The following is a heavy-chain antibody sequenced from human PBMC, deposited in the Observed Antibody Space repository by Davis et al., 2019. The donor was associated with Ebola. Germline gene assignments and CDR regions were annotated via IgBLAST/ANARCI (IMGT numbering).Heavy chain of an antibody. CDR1: GYTFTSYG. V-gene: IGHV1-18*01. J-gene: IGHJ6*02. CDR3: AREQQLAAYYHGMDV. CDR2: ISAYNGNT. D-gene: IGHD6-13*01. Sequence: AASVKVSCKASGYTFTSYGISWVRQAPGQGLEWMGWISAYNGNTNYAQKLQGRVTMTTDTSTSTAYMELRRLRSDDTAVYYCAREQQLAAYYHGMDVWGQGTTVTVSS.